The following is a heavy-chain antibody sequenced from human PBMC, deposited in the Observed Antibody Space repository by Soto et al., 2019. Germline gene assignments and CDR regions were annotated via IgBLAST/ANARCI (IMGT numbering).Heavy chain of an antibody. CDR1: GYTFTSYC. Sequence: ASVKVSCKASGYTFTSYCISWVRQAPGQGLEWMGWISTYNGNTNYAQKFQGRVTMTTDTSTSTAYMELRSLRSDDTALYYCARDRGTYYDFWSGYTQVYYFDYWGQGTQVTVSS. D-gene: IGHD3-3*01. CDR2: ISTYNGNT. CDR3: ARDRGTYYDFWSGYTQVYYFDY. J-gene: IGHJ4*02. V-gene: IGHV1-18*04.